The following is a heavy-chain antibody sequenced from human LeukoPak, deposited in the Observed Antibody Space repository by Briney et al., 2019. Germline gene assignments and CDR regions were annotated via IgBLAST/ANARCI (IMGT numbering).Heavy chain of an antibody. CDR3: ARDVGSDWSVFHFDH. V-gene: IGHV4-38-2*02. Sequence: PSETLSLTCTVSGYSISSGYYWGWIRQPPGKGLEWIGSIYHSGSTNYNPSLKSRVTISVDTSKNQFSLRLNSVTPDDTAVYYCARDVGSDWSVFHFDHWGQGTLVTVSS. D-gene: IGHD6-19*01. CDR1: GYSISSGYY. J-gene: IGHJ4*02. CDR2: IYHSGST.